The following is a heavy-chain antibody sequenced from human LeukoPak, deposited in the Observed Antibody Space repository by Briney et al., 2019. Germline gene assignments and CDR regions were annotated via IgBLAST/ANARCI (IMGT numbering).Heavy chain of an antibody. J-gene: IGHJ4*02. V-gene: IGHV3-21*01. D-gene: IGHD3-22*01. CDR1: GXTLSSHS. CDR3: ARDLYDSGAYSSPIDY. CDR2: ISSSSSYI. Sequence: PGGSLRLSCAAYGXTLSSHSVNWVRQAPGKGLEWVSSISSSSSYIHSADSVKGRFTISRDNAKNSLYLQMNSLRAEDTAVYYCARDLYDSGAYSSPIDYWGRGTLVTVSS.